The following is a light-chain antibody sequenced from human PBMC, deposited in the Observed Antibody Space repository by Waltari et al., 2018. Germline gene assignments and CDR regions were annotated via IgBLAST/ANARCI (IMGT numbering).Light chain of an antibody. CDR3: QQSYSTPLT. CDR2: AAS. Sequence: DIPMTQSPSSLSASVGDRVTITCRASQGIISYLNWYQQKPGKAPKLLIYAASSLQSGVPSRFSGSGSGTDFTLTISSLQPEDFATYYCQQSYSTPLTFGGGTKVEIK. V-gene: IGKV1-39*01. CDR1: QGIISY. J-gene: IGKJ4*01.